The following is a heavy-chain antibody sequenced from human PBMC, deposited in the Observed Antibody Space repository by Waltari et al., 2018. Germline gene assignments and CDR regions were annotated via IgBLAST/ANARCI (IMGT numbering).Heavy chain of an antibody. J-gene: IGHJ3*01. D-gene: IGHD2-21*01. CDR2: MNPSSGNT. V-gene: IGHV1-8*01. CDR1: GYTSSSDD. CDR3: AMGNGAVIRDAFDV. Sequence: QMQLVQSGAEVKKPGASVKVSCKASGYTSSSDDMNWVRQAPGQGLEWMGWMNPSSGNTGYAQRFQGRVTMTRDTSISTAYMELSSLRSEDTAVYFCAMGNGAVIRDAFDVWGQGTMVTVSS.